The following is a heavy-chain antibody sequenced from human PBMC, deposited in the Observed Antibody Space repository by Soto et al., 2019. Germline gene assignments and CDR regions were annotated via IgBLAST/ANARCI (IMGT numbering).Heavy chain of an antibody. CDR3: ARVYTAMVPYYFDY. D-gene: IGHD5-18*01. CDR1: GGSISSYY. Sequence: SETLSLTCTVSGGSISSYYWSWIRQPPGKGLEWIGYIYYSGSTYYNPSLKSRVTISVDTSKNQFSLKLSSVTAADTAVYYCARVYTAMVPYYFDYWGQGTLVTVSS. J-gene: IGHJ4*02. CDR2: IYYSGST. V-gene: IGHV4-59*12.